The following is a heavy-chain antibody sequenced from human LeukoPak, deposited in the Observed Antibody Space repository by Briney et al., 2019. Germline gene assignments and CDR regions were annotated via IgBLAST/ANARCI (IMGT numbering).Heavy chain of an antibody. CDR3: AKDLTGGFDY. V-gene: IGHV3-30*18. CDR2: ISYDGSNK. J-gene: IGHJ4*02. CDR1: GFTFSSYG. D-gene: IGHD7-27*01. Sequence: PGVSLRLSCAASGFTFSSYGMHWVRQAPGKGQEWVAVISYDGSNKYYADSVKGRFTISRDNSKNTLYLQMNSLRAEDTAVYYCAKDLTGGFDYWGQGTLVTVSS.